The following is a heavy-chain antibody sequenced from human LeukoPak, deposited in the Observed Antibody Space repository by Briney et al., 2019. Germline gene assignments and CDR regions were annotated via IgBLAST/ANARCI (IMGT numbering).Heavy chain of an antibody. CDR3: ARGGVEMATTDFDY. Sequence: SETLSLTCAVYGGSFSGYYWSWLRQPPGKGLAWMGEINHSGSTNYNPSLKSRVTISVDTSKNQFSLKLSSVTAADTAVYYCARGGVEMATTDFDYWGQGTLVTVSS. CDR1: GGSFSGYY. D-gene: IGHD5-24*01. CDR2: INHSGST. V-gene: IGHV4-34*01. J-gene: IGHJ4*02.